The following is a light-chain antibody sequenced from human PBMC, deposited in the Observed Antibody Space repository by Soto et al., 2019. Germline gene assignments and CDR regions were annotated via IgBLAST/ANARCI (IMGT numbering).Light chain of an antibody. Sequence: QLVLTQSPSASASLGASVKLTCTLSSGHSSYAIAWHQQQPEKGPRYLMKLNSDGSHSKGDEIPDRFSGSSSGAERYLTISSLQSEDEADYYCQTWGTGIVVFGGGTKVTVL. J-gene: IGLJ2*01. CDR1: SGHSSYA. V-gene: IGLV4-69*01. CDR3: QTWGTGIVV. CDR2: LNSDGSH.